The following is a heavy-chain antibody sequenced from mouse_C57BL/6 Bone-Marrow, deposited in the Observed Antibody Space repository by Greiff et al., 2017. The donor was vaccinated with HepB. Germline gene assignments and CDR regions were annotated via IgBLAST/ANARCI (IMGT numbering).Heavy chain of an antibody. CDR3: ARVYGSSYPYFDY. D-gene: IGHD1-1*01. J-gene: IGHJ2*01. V-gene: IGHV5-16*01. CDR2: INYDGSST. CDR1: GFTFSDYY. Sequence: EVMLVESEGGLVQPGSSMKLSCTASGFTFSDYYMAWVRQVPEKGLEWVANINYDGSSTYYLDSLKSRFIISRDNAKNILYLQMSSLKSEDTATYYCARVYGSSYPYFDYWGQGTTLTVSS.